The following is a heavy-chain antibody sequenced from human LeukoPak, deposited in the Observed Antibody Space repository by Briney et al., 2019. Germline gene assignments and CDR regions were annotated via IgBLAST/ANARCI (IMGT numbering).Heavy chain of an antibody. CDR1: GGSISSSSYY. D-gene: IGHD3-9*01. Sequence: PSETLSLTCTVSGGSISSSSYYWGWIRQPPGKGLEWIGSIYYSGSTYYNPSLKSRVTISVDTSKNQFSLKLSSVTAADTAVYYCAGLDSYYDILTGYYTFNDYWGQGTLVTVSS. J-gene: IGHJ4*02. CDR3: AGLDSYYDILTGYYTFNDY. CDR2: IYYSGST. V-gene: IGHV4-39*01.